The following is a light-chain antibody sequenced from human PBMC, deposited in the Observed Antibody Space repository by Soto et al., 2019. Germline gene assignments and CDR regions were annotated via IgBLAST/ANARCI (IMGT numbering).Light chain of an antibody. CDR1: QSVSSNY. CDR3: QRLGRSRTLWT. CDR2: GAS. Sequence: ETVLTQSPGTLSLSPGERATLSCRASQSVSSNYLAWYQQKPGQAPRLLIYGASTRATGIPDRFSGSGSGTDFTLTISRLEPEDFALYYRQRLGRSRTLWTFGQGTKMEIK. J-gene: IGKJ1*01. V-gene: IGKV3-20*01.